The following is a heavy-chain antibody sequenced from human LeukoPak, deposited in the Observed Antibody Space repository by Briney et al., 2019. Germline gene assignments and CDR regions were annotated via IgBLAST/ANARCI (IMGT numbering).Heavy chain of an antibody. J-gene: IGHJ3*02. D-gene: IGHD6-6*01. Sequence: GYLRLSCAASGFTFNSYNMNWVRQAPGKGLEWVSYISSSSSTIYYADSVKGRFTISRDSAKTSLFLQMNSLRDEDTAVYYCARAYSSSSGRDAFDSWGLGTLVTVSS. CDR3: ARAYSSSSGRDAFDS. V-gene: IGHV3-48*02. CDR1: GFTFNSYN. CDR2: ISSSSSTI.